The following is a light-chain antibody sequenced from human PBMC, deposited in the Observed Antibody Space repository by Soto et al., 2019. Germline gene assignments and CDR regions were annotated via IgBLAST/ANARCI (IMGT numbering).Light chain of an antibody. V-gene: IGKV3-15*01. CDR1: QSVSSN. J-gene: IGKJ1*01. CDR3: QQYNNWPRT. CDR2: GAS. Sequence: IVMSQSQASVSVPPGARATLSCRASQSVSSNLAWYQQKPGQPPRLLIYGASTRATGVPARFSGSGSATEFTLIISSLQSEDFAVYYCQQYNNWPRTFGQGTKVDI.